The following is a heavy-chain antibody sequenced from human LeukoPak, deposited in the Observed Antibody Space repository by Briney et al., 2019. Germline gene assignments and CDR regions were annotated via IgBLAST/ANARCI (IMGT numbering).Heavy chain of an antibody. D-gene: IGHD3-3*01. V-gene: IGHV4-38-2*02. Sequence: PSETLPLTCTVSGYSISSGYYWGWIRQPPGKGLEWIGSIYHSGGTYYNPSLKSRVTISVDTSKNQFSLKLSSVTAADTAVYYCARVFLEWLLWGAKYYYYYMDVWGKGTTVTVSS. CDR2: IYHSGGT. J-gene: IGHJ6*03. CDR3: ARVFLEWLLWGAKYYYYYMDV. CDR1: GYSISSGYY.